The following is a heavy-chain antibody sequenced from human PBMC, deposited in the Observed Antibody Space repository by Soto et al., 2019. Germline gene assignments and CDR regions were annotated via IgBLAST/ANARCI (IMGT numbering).Heavy chain of an antibody. Sequence: EVQLVESGGGLVKPGGSLRLSCAASGFTFSSYSMNWVRQAPGKGLEWVSSISSSSSYIYYADSVKGRFTISRDNAKNSLYLQMNSLRAEDTAVYYCARDTIVATDRWFDPWGQGTLVTVSS. CDR3: ARDTIVATDRWFDP. CDR1: GFTFSSYS. CDR2: ISSSSSYI. J-gene: IGHJ5*02. D-gene: IGHD5-12*01. V-gene: IGHV3-21*01.